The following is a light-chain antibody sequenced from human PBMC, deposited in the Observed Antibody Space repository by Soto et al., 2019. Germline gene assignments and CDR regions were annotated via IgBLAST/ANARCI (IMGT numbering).Light chain of an antibody. CDR3: QQYDKWPLT. CDR1: HSVDSN. V-gene: IGKV3D-15*01. CDR2: GAS. Sequence: EIVMTQSPGTLSVSTGQGATLSCRASHSVDSNLAWYQQKPGQAPRLLIYGASTRPTGIPDRFSGSGSGTEFTLIISSLQSEDFAVYYCQQYDKWPLTFGGGTKVDIK. J-gene: IGKJ4*01.